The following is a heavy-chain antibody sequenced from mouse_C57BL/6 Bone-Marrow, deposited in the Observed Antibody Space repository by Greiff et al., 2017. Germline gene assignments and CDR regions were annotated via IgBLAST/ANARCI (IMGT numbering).Heavy chain of an antibody. CDR2: ISSGGSYT. Sequence: EVQLQESGGDLVKPGGSLKLSCAASGFTFSSYGMSWVRQTPDKRLEWVATISSGGSYTYYPDSVKGRFTISRDNAKNTLYLQMSSLKSEDTAMYYCARPAGAMDYWGQGTSVTVSS. V-gene: IGHV5-6*01. CDR1: GFTFSSYG. J-gene: IGHJ4*01. CDR3: ARPAGAMDY.